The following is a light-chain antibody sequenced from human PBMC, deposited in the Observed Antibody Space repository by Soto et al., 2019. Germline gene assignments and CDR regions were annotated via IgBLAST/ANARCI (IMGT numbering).Light chain of an antibody. Sequence: IVLTQSPGTLSLSPGERVTLSCRASQSISRNYLAWYQQKPGLAPRLIMYHGSRRAAGTPDRFSGSGSGTDFTLTITSLEPEDFAFYYCHQRQRWPRTFGQGTKVDIK. CDR2: HGS. CDR3: HQRQRWPRT. V-gene: IGKV3D-20*02. J-gene: IGKJ1*01. CDR1: QSISRNY.